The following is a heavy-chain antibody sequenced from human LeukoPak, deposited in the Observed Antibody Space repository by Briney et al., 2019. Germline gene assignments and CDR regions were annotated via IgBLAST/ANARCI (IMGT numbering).Heavy chain of an antibody. D-gene: IGHD4-17*01. CDR1: GFTFSSYG. Sequence: GGSLRLSCAASGFTFSSYGMHWVRQAPGKGLEWVAVISYDGSNKYYADSVKGRFTISRGNSKNTLYLQMNSLRAEDTAVYYCANLATVTTVFDYWGQGTLVTVSS. CDR3: ANLATVTTVFDY. CDR2: ISYDGSNK. J-gene: IGHJ4*02. V-gene: IGHV3-30*18.